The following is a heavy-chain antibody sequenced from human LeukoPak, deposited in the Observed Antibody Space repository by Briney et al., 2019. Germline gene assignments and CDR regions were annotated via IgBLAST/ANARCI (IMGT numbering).Heavy chain of an antibody. CDR3: ARAGSEEYYFDP. D-gene: IGHD1-26*01. Sequence: GGSLRLSCAASGFTFSSYSMNWVRQAPGKGLEWVSSISSSSSYIYYADSVKGRFTISRDNAKNSLYLQMNSLRAEDTAVYYCARAGSEEYYFDPWGQGTLVTVSS. J-gene: IGHJ4*02. CDR2: ISSSSSYI. CDR1: GFTFSSYS. V-gene: IGHV3-21*01.